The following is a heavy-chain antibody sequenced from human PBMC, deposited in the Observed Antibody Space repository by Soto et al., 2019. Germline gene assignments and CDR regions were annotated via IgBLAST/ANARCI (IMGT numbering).Heavy chain of an antibody. D-gene: IGHD3-10*01. V-gene: IGHV1-18*01. CDR2: ISAYNGNT. J-gene: IGHJ6*02. CDR1: GYTFTSYG. Sequence: GASVKVSCKASGYTFTSYGISWVRQAPGQGLEWMGWISAYNGNTNYAQKLQGGVTMTTDTSTSTAYMELRSLRSDDTAVYYCARDPLPPLSWFGELLGPPPRDYYYGMDVWGQGTTVTVSS. CDR3: ARDPLPPLSWFGELLGPPPRDYYYGMDV.